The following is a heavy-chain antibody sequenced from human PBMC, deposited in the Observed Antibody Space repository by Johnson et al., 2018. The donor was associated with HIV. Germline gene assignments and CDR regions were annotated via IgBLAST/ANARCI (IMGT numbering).Heavy chain of an antibody. CDR1: GFTLSNYG. V-gene: IGHV3-33*05. D-gene: IGHD1-1*01. CDR3: ATDILFGTTRSDHDAFDT. Sequence: QVQLVESGGGVVQPGGSLRLPCVASGFTLSNYGMHWVRQAPGKGLEWVAFISSDGSNIYYADSVRGRFTISRDNAKNSLFLQMNSLRAEDTGVYYCATDILFGTTRSDHDAFDTWGQGTMVTVSS. J-gene: IGHJ3*02. CDR2: ISSDGSNI.